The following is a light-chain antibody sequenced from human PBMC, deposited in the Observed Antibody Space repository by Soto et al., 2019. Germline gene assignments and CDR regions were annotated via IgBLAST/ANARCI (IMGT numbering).Light chain of an antibody. CDR2: DVD. CDR3: SSYTSSSTLLYV. Sequence: QSVLTQPRSVSGSPGQSVTISCTGTSSDVGGYNYVSWYQHHPGKAPKLMIYDVDKRPSGVPGRFSGSKSGNTASLTISGLQAEDEADYYCSSYTSSSTLLYVFGTGTKVTVL. V-gene: IGLV2-11*01. J-gene: IGLJ1*01. CDR1: SSDVGGYNY.